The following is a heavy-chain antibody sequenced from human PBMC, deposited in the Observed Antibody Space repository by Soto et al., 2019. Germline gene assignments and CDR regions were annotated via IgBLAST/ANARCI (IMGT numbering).Heavy chain of an antibody. J-gene: IGHJ5*02. D-gene: IGHD6-13*01. V-gene: IGHV1-18*04. CDR3: AKHTAAPSTPGRLTSVIWFAP. Sequence: ASVKVSCKASGYTFPNYGISLVRQAPGQGLEWVGCRSPYNGNTNYAQRFQGRVTMTTDTSTRTAYMELRSLRSDYTAVYYCAKHTAAPSTPGRLTSVIWFAPWGLRPVDTASP. CDR2: RSPYNGNT. CDR1: GYTFPNYG.